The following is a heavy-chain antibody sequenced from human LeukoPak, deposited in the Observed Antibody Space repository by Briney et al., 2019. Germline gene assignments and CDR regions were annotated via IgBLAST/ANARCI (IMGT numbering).Heavy chain of an antibody. V-gene: IGHV5-51*01. Sequence: GESLKISCKGSGYSFTSYWIGWVRQMPGKGLEWMGMIYPSDSDTRYSPPFQGQVTISADKSISTAYLQWNSLKASDTAMYYCARRAYCGGDCYTDYWGQGTLVTVSS. D-gene: IGHD2-21*02. CDR1: GYSFTSYW. CDR3: ARRAYCGGDCYTDY. CDR2: IYPSDSDT. J-gene: IGHJ4*02.